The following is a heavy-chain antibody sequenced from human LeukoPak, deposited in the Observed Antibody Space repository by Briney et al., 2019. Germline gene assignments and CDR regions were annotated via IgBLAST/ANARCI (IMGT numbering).Heavy chain of an antibody. J-gene: IGHJ3*02. CDR3: AGGLGDAFDI. V-gene: IGHV4-59*01. CDR1: GGSISSYY. D-gene: IGHD3-16*01. Sequence: SETLSLTCTASGGSISSYYWSWIRQPPGKGLEWIGYIYYSGSTNYNPSLKSRVTISVDTSKNQFSLKLSSVTAADTAVYYCAGGLGDAFDIWGQGTMVTVSS. CDR2: IYYSGST.